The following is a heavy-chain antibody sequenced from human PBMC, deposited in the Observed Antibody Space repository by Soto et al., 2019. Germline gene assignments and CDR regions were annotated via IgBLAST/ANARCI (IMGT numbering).Heavy chain of an antibody. CDR3: ERRGPVTGLAY. V-gene: IGHV3-74*01. D-gene: IGHD1-20*01. J-gene: IGHJ4*02. CDR1: GFTFSSYW. CDR2: INTDESST. Sequence: EVQLVESGGGLVQPGGSLRLSCAASGFTFSSYWMHWVRQAPGKGLVWVSRINTDESSTTYAISVKGRCTISRDNAKNTLYLQMNSLRAEDTAVYYCERRGPVTGLAYWGQGTLVTVSS.